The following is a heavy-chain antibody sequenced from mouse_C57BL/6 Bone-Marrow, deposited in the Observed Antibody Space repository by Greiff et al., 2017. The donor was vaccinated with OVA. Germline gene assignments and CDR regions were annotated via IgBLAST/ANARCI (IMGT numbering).Heavy chain of an antibody. CDR1: GYAFSSYW. CDR3: ARRGVVATKVLDY. D-gene: IGHD1-1*01. V-gene: IGHV1-80*01. Sequence: VQLVESGAELVKPGASVKISCKASGYAFSSYWMNWVKQRPGKGLEWIGQIYPGDGDTNYNGKFKGKATLTADKSSSTAYMQLSSLTSEDSAVYFCARRGVVATKVLDYWGQGTTLTVSS. CDR2: IYPGDGDT. J-gene: IGHJ2*01.